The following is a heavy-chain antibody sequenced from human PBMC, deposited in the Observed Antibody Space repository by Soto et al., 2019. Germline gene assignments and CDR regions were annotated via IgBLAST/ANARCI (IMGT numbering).Heavy chain of an antibody. CDR3: ARVRVRFLEWLGSEG. V-gene: IGHV1-69*12. D-gene: IGHD3-3*01. CDR2: IIPIFGTA. J-gene: IGHJ4*02. Sequence: QVQLVQSGAEVKKPGSSVKVSCKASEGTFSSYASSWVRQAPGQGLEWMGGIIPIFGTANYAQKFQGRVTITADASTSTAYMELSSLRSEDTAVYYCARVRVRFLEWLGSEGWGQGTLVTVSS. CDR1: EGTFSSYA.